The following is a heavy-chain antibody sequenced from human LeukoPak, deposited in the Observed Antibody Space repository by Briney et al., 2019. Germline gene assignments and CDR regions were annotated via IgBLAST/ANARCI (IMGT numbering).Heavy chain of an antibody. J-gene: IGHJ5*02. V-gene: IGHV4-59*01. CDR3: ARDLGYCSSTSCYPWFDP. Sequence: PSETLSLTCTVSGGSISSYYWSWIRQPPGKGLEWIGYIYYSGSTNYNPSLKSRVTMSVDTSKNQFSLKLSSVTAADTAIYYCARDLGYCSSTSCYPWFDPWGQGTLVTVPS. D-gene: IGHD2-2*01. CDR2: IYYSGST. CDR1: GGSISSYY.